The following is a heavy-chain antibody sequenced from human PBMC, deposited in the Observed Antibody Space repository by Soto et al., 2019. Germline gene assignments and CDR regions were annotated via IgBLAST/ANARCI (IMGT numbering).Heavy chain of an antibody. V-gene: IGHV3-23*01. Sequence: GSLRLSCAASGFTFSSYAMSWVRQAPGKGLEWVSAISGSGGSTYYADSVKGRFTISRDNSKNTLYLQMNSLRAEDTAVYYCAKGFYYGSGRKGYFDYWGQGTLVTVSS. CDR1: GFTFSSYA. CDR3: AKGFYYGSGRKGYFDY. CDR2: ISGSGGST. D-gene: IGHD3-10*01. J-gene: IGHJ4*02.